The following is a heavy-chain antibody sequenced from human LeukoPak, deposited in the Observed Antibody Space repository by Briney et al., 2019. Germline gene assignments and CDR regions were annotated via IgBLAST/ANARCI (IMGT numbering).Heavy chain of an antibody. CDR1: GFTSSSYT. J-gene: IGHJ3*02. CDR3: ASYYAYCSSTSCYGNDAFDI. D-gene: IGHD2-2*01. CDR2: ISSSSSYI. Sequence: GGSLRLSCAASGFTSSSYTMNWVRHAPGEGLGWVSSISSSSSYIYYADSVKGRFTISRDNAKNSLYLQMNSLRAEDTAVYYCASYYAYCSSTSCYGNDAFDIWGQGTMVTVSS. V-gene: IGHV3-21*01.